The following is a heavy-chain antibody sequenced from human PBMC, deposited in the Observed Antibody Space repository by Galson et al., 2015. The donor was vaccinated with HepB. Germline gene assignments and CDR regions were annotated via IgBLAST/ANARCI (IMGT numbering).Heavy chain of an antibody. J-gene: IGHJ4*02. D-gene: IGHD3-10*01. CDR1: GSTFPAFW. CDR3: ASRHSYFRSGTWYNVSDY. Sequence: QSGAEVNKPGESLRISCKASGSTFPAFWITWVRQIPGKGLEWMGRIDPSDSYTDSSPSFRGHVTFSADKSITTAYLQWSTLKASDTAMYYCASRHSYFRSGTWYNVSDYWGQGTLVTVSS. V-gene: IGHV5-10-1*01. CDR2: IDPSDSYT.